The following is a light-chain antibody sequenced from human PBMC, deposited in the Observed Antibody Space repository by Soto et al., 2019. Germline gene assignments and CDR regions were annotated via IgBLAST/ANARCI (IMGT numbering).Light chain of an antibody. CDR1: QSVSSY. V-gene: IGKV3-11*01. J-gene: IGKJ1*01. CDR2: DAS. CDR3: QQRSNWPWT. Sequence: EIVLTQSPATLSLSPGERATHSCRASQSVSSYLAWYQQKPGQAPRLLIYDASNRATGIPARFSGSGSGTDFSLTFSSLEPEDFAVYYCQQRSNWPWTFGQGTKVDIK.